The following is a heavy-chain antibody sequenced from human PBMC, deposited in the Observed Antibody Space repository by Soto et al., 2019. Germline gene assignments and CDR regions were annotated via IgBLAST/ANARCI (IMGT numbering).Heavy chain of an antibody. Sequence: EVRLVQSGGGLVQPGGSLRLSCAASLFIVSDNYMSWVRQAPGKGLEWVSLIYSGGGTDYAESVKGRFTISRDNSKNTPYLQMNSLKAEDAEIYYCATRMTTAPYWSQGTVVTVSS. J-gene: IGHJ4*02. CDR1: LFIVSDNY. CDR2: IYSGGGT. CDR3: ATRMTTAPY. V-gene: IGHV3-66*01. D-gene: IGHD4-17*01.